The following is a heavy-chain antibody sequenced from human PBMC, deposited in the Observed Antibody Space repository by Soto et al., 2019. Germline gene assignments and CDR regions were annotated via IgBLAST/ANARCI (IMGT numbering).Heavy chain of an antibody. V-gene: IGHV3-30-3*01. CDR2: ISYDGSNK. CDR1: GFTCSSYA. D-gene: IGHD4-4*01. Sequence: PGGPLRLSCAASGFTCSSYAMHWVRQAPGKGLEWVAVISYDGSNKYYADSVKGRFTISRDNSKNTLYLQMNSLRAEDTAVYYCARGRRQYPHYYFDYWGQGTLVTVSS. CDR3: ARGRRQYPHYYFDY. J-gene: IGHJ4*02.